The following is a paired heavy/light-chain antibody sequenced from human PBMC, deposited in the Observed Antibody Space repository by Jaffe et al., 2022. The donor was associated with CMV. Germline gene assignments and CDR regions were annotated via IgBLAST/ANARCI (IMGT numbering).Heavy chain of an antibody. CDR1: GGSFSGYY. J-gene: IGHJ4*02. CDR2: INHSGST. V-gene: IGHV4-34*01. Sequence: QVQLQQWGAGLLKPLETLSLTCAVYGGSFSGYYWSWIRQPPGKGLEWIGEINHSGSTNYNPSLKSRVSISVDTSKNQFSLKLSSVTAADTAVYYCARSPPRYCSSTSCRYYFDYWGQGTLVTVSS. CDR3: ARSPPRYCSSTSCRYYFDY. D-gene: IGHD2-2*01.
Light chain of an antibody. V-gene: IGLV2-14*03. CDR1: SSDVGGYNY. CDR3: SSYTSSSTVV. J-gene: IGLJ2*01. Sequence: QSALTQPASVSGSPGQSITISCTGTSSDVGGYNYVSWYQQHPGKAPKLMIYDVSNRPSGLSNRFSGSKSGNTASLTISGLQAEDEADYYCSSYTSSSTVVFGGGTKLTVL. CDR2: DVS.